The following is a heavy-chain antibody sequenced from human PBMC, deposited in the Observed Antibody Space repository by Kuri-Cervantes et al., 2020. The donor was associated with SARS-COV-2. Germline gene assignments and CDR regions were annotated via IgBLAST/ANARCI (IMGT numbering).Heavy chain of an antibody. CDR1: RYTFTYYY. D-gene: IGHD3-9*01. CDR2: INPNSGDT. V-gene: IGHV1-2*02. CDR3: ARKGDWAYFDY. J-gene: IGHJ4*02. Sequence: ASVKVSCKASRYTFTYYYIPWVRQAPGQGLEWMGSINPNSGDTNYAQRFQGRVIMTRDTSITTAYMDLSRLTSDDTAVYYCARKGDWAYFDYWGQGTLVTVSS.